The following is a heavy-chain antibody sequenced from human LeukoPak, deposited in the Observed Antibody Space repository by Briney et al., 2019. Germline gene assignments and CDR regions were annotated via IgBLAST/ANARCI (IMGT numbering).Heavy chain of an antibody. CDR1: GFTFSNYA. CDR2: LSSRSRYI. D-gene: IGHD6-6*01. V-gene: IGHV3-21*04. J-gene: IGHJ4*02. Sequence: GGSLRLSCAASGFTFSNYAMTWVRQAPGKGLEWVSSLSSRSRYIYYADSLKGRFTISRDNAKNSLYLQMNSLRAEDTAVYYCAKDKSVAAPSDYWGQGTLVTVSS. CDR3: AKDKSVAAPSDY.